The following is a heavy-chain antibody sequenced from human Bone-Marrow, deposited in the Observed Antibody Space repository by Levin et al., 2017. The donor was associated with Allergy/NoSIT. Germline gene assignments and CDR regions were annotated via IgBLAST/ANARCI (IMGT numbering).Heavy chain of an antibody. D-gene: IGHD6-13*01. CDR3: AGGGSSSNWEGSCDY. V-gene: IGHV4-59*01. CDR1: GGSLSSYC. CDR2: VHKSGTT. Sequence: SETLSLTCTVSGGSLSSYCWSWIRQAPGKGLEWIGYVHKSGTTDYNPSLRGRVTMSVDMSKNQFSLWLSSVTAADTAVYYCAGGGSSSNWEGSCDYWGQGILVAVSS. J-gene: IGHJ4*02.